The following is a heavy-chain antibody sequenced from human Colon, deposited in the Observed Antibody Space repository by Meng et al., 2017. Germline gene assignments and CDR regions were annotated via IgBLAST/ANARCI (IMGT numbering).Heavy chain of an antibody. D-gene: IGHD6-19*01. CDR1: GFTFSTYE. CDR2: ISSSGSTI. CDR3: ARGRSGWY. J-gene: IGHJ4*02. Sequence: GESLKISCAASGFTFSTYEMNWVRQAPGKGLEWLSYISSSGSTIYYADSVKGRFTISRDNAKNSLYLQMNSLRAEDTALYYSARGRSGWYWGQGTLVTVSS. V-gene: IGHV3-48*03.